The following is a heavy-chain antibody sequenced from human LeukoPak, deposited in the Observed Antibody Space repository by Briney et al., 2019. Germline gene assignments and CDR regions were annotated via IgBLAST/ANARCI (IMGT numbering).Heavy chain of an antibody. CDR2: IYYSGIT. V-gene: IGHV4-59*08. D-gene: IGHD6-19*01. Sequence: SETLSLTCTVSGGSISSYYWSWIRQPPGKGLEWIGYIYYSGITNYNPSLKSRVTISVDTSKNQFSLKLSSVTAADTAVYYCARSGIRMQWLGHNWFDPWGQGTLVTVSS. CDR1: GGSISSYY. CDR3: ARSGIRMQWLGHNWFDP. J-gene: IGHJ5*02.